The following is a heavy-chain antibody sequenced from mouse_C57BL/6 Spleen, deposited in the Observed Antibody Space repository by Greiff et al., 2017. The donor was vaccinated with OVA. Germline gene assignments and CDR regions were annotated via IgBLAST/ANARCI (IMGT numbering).Heavy chain of an antibody. Sequence: VKLQESGAELVRPGASVTLSCKASGYTFTDYEMHWVKQTPVHGLEWIGAIDPETGGTAYNQKFKGKAILTADKSSSTAYMELRSLTSEDSAVYYCTRRDDYDDYFDYWGQGTTLTVSS. V-gene: IGHV1-15*01. D-gene: IGHD2-4*01. J-gene: IGHJ2*01. CDR3: TRRDDYDDYFDY. CDR2: IDPETGGT. CDR1: GYTFTDYE.